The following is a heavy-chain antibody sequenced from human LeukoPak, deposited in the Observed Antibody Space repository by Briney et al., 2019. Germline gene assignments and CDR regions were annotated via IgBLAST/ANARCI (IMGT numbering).Heavy chain of an antibody. D-gene: IGHD1-26*01. CDR3: ARLHGSYHMYYYYYMDV. J-gene: IGHJ6*03. V-gene: IGHV5-51*01. Sequence: KYGESLKISCKGSGYSFTSYWIGWVRQMPGKGLEWMGIIYPVDSDTRYSPSFQGQVTISADKSISTAYLQWSSLKASDTAMYYCARLHGSYHMYYYYYMDVWGKGTTVTVSS. CDR1: GYSFTSYW. CDR2: IYPVDSDT.